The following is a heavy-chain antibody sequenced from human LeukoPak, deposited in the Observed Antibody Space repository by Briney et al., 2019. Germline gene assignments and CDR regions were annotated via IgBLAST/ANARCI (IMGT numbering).Heavy chain of an antibody. D-gene: IGHD3-10*01. CDR2: IYYSGST. Sequence: SETLSLTCTVSGGSISSDSYHWGWIRQPPGKGLEWIGSIYYSGSTYYNPSLKSRVTISVDTSKNQFSLKLSSVTAADTAVYYCARTTMVRGTYYMDVWGKGTTVTISS. CDR3: ARTTMVRGTYYMDV. CDR1: GGSISSDSYH. J-gene: IGHJ6*03. V-gene: IGHV4-39*07.